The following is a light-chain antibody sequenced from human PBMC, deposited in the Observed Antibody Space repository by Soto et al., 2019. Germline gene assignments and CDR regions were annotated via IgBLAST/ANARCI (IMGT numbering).Light chain of an antibody. J-gene: IGKJ1*01. CDR3: QQYNSYSRT. CDR1: QDIRNY. V-gene: IGKV1-33*01. CDR2: DAS. Sequence: DIQMTQSPSSLSASVGDRVTITCQASQDIRNYLNWYQQKPGKAPKLMIYDASNLETGVPSRFSGSGSGTEFNLTISSLQPDDFATYYCQQYNSYSRTLGQGTKVDIK.